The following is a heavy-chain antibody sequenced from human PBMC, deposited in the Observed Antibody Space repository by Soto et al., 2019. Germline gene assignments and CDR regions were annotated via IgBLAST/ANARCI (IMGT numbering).Heavy chain of an antibody. CDR1: GGSISSSTYF. CDR2: IDYSGTT. Sequence: PSETLSLTCTVSGGSISSSTYFWGWIRQPPGKGLEWIGSIDYSGTTYYNTSLRTRATISVDTSKNQFSLKLSSVTAADTAVYYCARSGYSYGPNPLLYWGQGTLVTVSS. V-gene: IGHV4-39*01. CDR3: ARSGYSYGPNPLLY. D-gene: IGHD5-18*01. J-gene: IGHJ4*02.